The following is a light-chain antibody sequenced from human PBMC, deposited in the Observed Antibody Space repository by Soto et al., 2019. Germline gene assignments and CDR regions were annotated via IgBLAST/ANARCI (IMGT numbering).Light chain of an antibody. Sequence: DIQMTQSPSTLSASVGDRVTITCRASQSISIWLAWYQQKAGRAPKLLIYKASSLESGVPSRFSGSGSGTEFTLTISSLQPDDFATYYCQQYDSLWTFGQGTKVEIK. CDR2: KAS. J-gene: IGKJ1*01. CDR3: QQYDSLWT. CDR1: QSISIW. V-gene: IGKV1-5*03.